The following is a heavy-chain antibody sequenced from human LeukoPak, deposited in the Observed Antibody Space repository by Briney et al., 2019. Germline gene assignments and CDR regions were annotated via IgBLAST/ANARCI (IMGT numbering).Heavy chain of an antibody. V-gene: IGHV3-23*01. Sequence: PGGSLRLSCAASGFTFSSYSMSWVRQAPGKGLEWVSAIGGSGHDTIYADSVRGRFSISRDNSKNTIYVQMNSLRAEDTATYYCASIGGWGTPPLDSWGQGSLVTVSS. CDR2: IGGSGHDT. CDR1: GFTFSSYS. J-gene: IGHJ4*02. D-gene: IGHD3-16*01. CDR3: ASIGGWGTPPLDS.